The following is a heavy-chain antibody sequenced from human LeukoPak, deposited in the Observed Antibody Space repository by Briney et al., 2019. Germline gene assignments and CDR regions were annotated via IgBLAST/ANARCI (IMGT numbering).Heavy chain of an antibody. CDR3: TKGERITMIVVVIRLGYFDY. V-gene: IGHV3-23*01. D-gene: IGHD3-22*01. Sequence: AGSLRLSCAASGFTFSSYATSWVRQAPGKGLEWFSAISGSGGSTYYADSVKGRFTISRDNSKNTLYLQMNSLRAEDTAVSYCTKGERITMIVVVIRLGYFDYWGQGTLVTVSS. CDR1: GFTFSSYA. J-gene: IGHJ4*02. CDR2: ISGSGGST.